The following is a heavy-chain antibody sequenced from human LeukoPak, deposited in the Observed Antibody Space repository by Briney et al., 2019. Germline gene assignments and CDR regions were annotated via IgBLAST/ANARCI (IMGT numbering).Heavy chain of an antibody. CDR1: GFTFSSYE. CDR2: ISSSGSTI. CDR3: ARESGCYYVFDY. D-gene: IGHD1-26*01. J-gene: IGHJ4*02. Sequence: GGSLTLTCAASGFTFSSYELKWVRQAPGKGLAGVSDISSSGSTIYYAASVKGRFTISRDNAKNSLYLQMNRLRAEDTAVYYCARESGCYYVFDYWGQGTLVTVSS. V-gene: IGHV3-48*03.